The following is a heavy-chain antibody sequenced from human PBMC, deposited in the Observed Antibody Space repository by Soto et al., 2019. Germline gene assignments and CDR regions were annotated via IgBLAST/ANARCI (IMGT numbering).Heavy chain of an antibody. CDR3: ARAGYSYGTNWFDL. V-gene: IGHV4-30-2*01. CDR1: GGSISSGGYS. CDR2: IYHSGST. D-gene: IGHD5-18*01. Sequence: SETLSLTCAVSGGSISSGGYSWSWIRQPPGKGLEWIGYIYHSGSTYYNPSLKSRVTISVDRSKNQFSLKLSSVTAADTAVYYCARAGYSYGTNWFDLWGRGTLVTVSS. J-gene: IGHJ2*01.